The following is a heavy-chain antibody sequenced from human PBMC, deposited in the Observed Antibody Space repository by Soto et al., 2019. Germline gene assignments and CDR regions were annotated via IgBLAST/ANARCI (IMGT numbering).Heavy chain of an antibody. Sequence: LRLSCTASGFTFGDYAMSWFRQAPGKGLEWVGFIRSKAYGGTTEYAASVKGRFTISRDDSKSIAYLQMNSLKTEDTAVYYCTRDLRITMIVVVKAPPDAFDIWGQGTMVTVSS. CDR2: IRSKAYGGTT. CDR3: TRDLRITMIVVVKAPPDAFDI. J-gene: IGHJ3*02. D-gene: IGHD3-22*01. V-gene: IGHV3-49*03. CDR1: GFTFGDYA.